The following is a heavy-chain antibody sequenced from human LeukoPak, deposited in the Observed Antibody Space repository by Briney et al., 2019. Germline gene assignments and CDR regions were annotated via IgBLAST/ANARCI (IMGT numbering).Heavy chain of an antibody. Sequence: GGSLRLSCAASGFTVSSNYMSWVRQAPGKGLEWVSVIYSGGSTYYADSVKGRFTISRDNSKNTLYLQMNSLRAEDTAVYYCARDRRSIPAAVTFDYWGQGTLVTVSS. D-gene: IGHD6-13*01. CDR1: GFTVSSNY. CDR2: IYSGGST. J-gene: IGHJ4*02. V-gene: IGHV3-66*01. CDR3: ARDRRSIPAAVTFDY.